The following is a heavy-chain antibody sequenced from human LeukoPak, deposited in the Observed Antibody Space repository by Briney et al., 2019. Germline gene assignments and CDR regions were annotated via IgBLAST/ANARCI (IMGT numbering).Heavy chain of an antibody. J-gene: IGHJ6*03. CDR1: GFTFSSYW. D-gene: IGHD3-3*01. Sequence: HPGGSLRLSCAASGFTFSSYWMHWVRQAPGKGLVWVPRINSDGSSTSYADSVKGRFTISRDNAKNTLYLQMNSLRAEDTAVYYCARDDFWSGYFYYYYYYMDVWGKGTTVTASS. V-gene: IGHV3-74*01. CDR2: INSDGSST. CDR3: ARDDFWSGYFYYYYYYMDV.